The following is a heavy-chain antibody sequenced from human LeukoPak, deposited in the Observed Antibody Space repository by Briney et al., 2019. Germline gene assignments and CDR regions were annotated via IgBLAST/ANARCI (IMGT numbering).Heavy chain of an antibody. CDR1: GFTFSSYS. D-gene: IGHD3-22*01. Sequence: GGSLRLSCAASGFTFSSYSMNWVRQAPGMGLEWVSSISSSSSYIYYADSVKGRFTISRDNAKNSLYLQMNSLRAEDTAVYYCARDDDYDSSGPHYYYGMDVWGQGTTVTVSS. CDR2: ISSSSSYI. J-gene: IGHJ6*02. CDR3: ARDDDYDSSGPHYYYGMDV. V-gene: IGHV3-21*01.